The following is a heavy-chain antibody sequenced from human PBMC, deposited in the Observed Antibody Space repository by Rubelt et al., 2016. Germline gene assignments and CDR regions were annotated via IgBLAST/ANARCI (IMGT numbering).Heavy chain of an antibody. CDR3: ARGGIGCTNGVCYTLDY. V-gene: IGHV3-21*01. Sequence: SISSSSSYIYYADSVKGRFTISRDNAKNSLYLQTNSLRAEDTAVYYCARGGIGCTNGVCYTLDYWGQGTLVTVSS. CDR2: ISSSSSYI. D-gene: IGHD2-8*01. J-gene: IGHJ4*02.